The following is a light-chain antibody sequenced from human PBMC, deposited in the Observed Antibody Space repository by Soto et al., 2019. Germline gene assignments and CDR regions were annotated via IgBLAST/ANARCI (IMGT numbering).Light chain of an antibody. CDR3: QQYYSYPHT. V-gene: IGKV1-8*01. CDR1: QGISSY. Sequence: AIRMTQSPSSFSASTGDRVTITCRASQGISSYLAWYQQKPGKAPKLLIYAASTLQSGVQSRFSGSGSGTDFTLTISCLQSEDFATYYCQQYYSYPHTFGQGTKVEI. J-gene: IGKJ1*01. CDR2: AAS.